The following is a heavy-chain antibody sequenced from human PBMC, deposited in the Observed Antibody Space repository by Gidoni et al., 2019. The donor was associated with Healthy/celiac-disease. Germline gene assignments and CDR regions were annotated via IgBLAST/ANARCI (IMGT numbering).Heavy chain of an antibody. CDR2: FDPEDGET. CDR3: ATVKRDYSSGWYSRYAFDI. V-gene: IGHV1-24*01. J-gene: IGHJ3*02. D-gene: IGHD6-19*01. Sequence: QVQLVQSGAEVKKPGASVTVSCKVSGYTLTELSMHWVRPAPGKGLEWMGGFDPEDGETIYAQKFQGRVNMTEDTSTDTAYMELSSLRSEDTAVYYCATVKRDYSSGWYSRYAFDIWGQGTMVTVSS. CDR1: GYTLTELS.